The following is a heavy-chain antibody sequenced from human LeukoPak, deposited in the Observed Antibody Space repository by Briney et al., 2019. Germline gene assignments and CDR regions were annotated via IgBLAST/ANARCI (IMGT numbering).Heavy chain of an antibody. CDR2: INPDGTEI. CDR1: AFTLSSFW. J-gene: IGHJ4*02. Sequence: GGSLRLSCTASAFTLSSFWMNWVRQVPGKGPVWVSHINPDGTEIAYADSVKGRFTISRDNAENTLYLQMNSLKAEDTAVYYCLRDGLGTLPYDCWGQGTLVTVSS. D-gene: IGHD7-27*01. V-gene: IGHV3-74*01. CDR3: LRDGLGTLPYDC.